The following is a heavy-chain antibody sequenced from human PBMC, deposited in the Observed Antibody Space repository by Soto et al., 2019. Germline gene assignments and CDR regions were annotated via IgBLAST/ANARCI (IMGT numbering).Heavy chain of an antibody. CDR1: GFTFSSYA. V-gene: IGHV3-30-3*01. CDR3: ASGPVGATHSPY. Sequence: GGSLRLSCAASGFTFSSYAMHWVRQAPGKGLEWVAVISYDGSNKYYADSVKGRFTISRDNSKNTLYLQMNSLRAEDTAVYYCASGPVGATHSPYWGQGTLVTVS. J-gene: IGHJ4*02. CDR2: ISYDGSNK. D-gene: IGHD1-26*01.